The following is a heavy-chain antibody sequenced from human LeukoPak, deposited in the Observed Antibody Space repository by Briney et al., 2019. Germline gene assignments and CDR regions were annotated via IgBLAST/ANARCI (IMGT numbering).Heavy chain of an antibody. V-gene: IGHV1-18*01. CDR2: ISVYKAKS. CDR3: ARLDSSGYSTFDY. Sequence: ASVKVSCKASGYKFSTYDIGWVRQAPGQGLGWMGWISVYKAKSNYAQNAQGRVTLTTDTSTSTAFMELRSLRSDDTAIYYCARLDSSGYSTFDYWGQGTLVTVSS. J-gene: IGHJ4*02. D-gene: IGHD3-22*01. CDR1: GYKFSTYD.